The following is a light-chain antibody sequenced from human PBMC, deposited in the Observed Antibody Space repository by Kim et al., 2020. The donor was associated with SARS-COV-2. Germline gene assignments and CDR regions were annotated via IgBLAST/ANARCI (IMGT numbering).Light chain of an antibody. CDR2: GYI. Sequence: QSVLTQPPSVSGAPGQRVTIPCTGSSSNIGAGYEVHWYQQIPGGGPKLLLYGYINRPSGVPDRFSASKSDTSASLAITGLQAEDEADYYCQSYDTSLRGWVFGGGTQLTVL. CDR3: QSYDTSLRGWV. V-gene: IGLV1-40*01. J-gene: IGLJ3*02. CDR1: SSNIGAGYE.